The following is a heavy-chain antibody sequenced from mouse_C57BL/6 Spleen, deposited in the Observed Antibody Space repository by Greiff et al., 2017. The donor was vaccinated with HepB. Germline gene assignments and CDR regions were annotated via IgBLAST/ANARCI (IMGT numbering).Heavy chain of an antibody. CDR2: INPSSGYT. D-gene: IGHD3-3*01. CDR3: ARRWDRDWYFDV. V-gene: IGHV1-7*01. J-gene: IGHJ1*03. CDR1: GYTFTSYW. Sequence: QVQLQQSGAELAKPGASVKLSCKASGYTFTSYWMHWVKQRPGQGLEWIGYINPSSGYTKYNQKFKDQATLTADKSSSTAYMQLSSLTYEDSAVYYCARRWDRDWYFDVWGTGTTVTVSS.